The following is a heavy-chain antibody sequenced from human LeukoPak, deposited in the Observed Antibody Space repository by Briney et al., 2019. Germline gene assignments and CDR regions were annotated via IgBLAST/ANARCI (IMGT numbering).Heavy chain of an antibody. CDR1: GGSISSYY. V-gene: IGHV4-59*01. D-gene: IGHD6-13*01. Sequence: SETLSLTCTVSGGSISSYYWSWIRQPPGKGLEWIGYIYYSGSTNYNPSLKSRVTISVDTSKNQFSLKLSSVTAADTAVYYCARDRGSSLVTGAFDIWGQGTTVTVSS. J-gene: IGHJ3*02. CDR2: IYYSGST. CDR3: ARDRGSSLVTGAFDI.